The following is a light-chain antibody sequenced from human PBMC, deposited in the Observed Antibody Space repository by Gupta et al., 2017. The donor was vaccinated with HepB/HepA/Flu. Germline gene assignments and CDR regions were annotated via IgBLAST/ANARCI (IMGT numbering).Light chain of an antibody. CDR3: NFWASSGNLWV. CDR2: GKN. CDR1: SLRSYY. J-gene: IGLJ3*02. V-gene: IGLV3-19*01. Sequence: CQGDSLRSYYASWYQQKPGQAPVLVIYGKNNRPSGIPDRFSGSSSGNTASLTITGAQAEDEADYYRNFWASSGNLWVFGGGTKLTVL.